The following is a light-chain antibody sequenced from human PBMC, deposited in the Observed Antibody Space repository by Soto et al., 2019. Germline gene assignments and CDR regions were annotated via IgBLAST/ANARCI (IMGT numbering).Light chain of an antibody. V-gene: IGKV1-5*03. CDR1: QTISSW. Sequence: DIQMTQSPSTLSGSVGDRVTITCRASQTISSWLAWYQQKPGKAPKLLIYKASTLKSGVPSRFSGSGSGTAFTLTISSLQPDDFATYCCQHYNSYSEAFGQGTKVELK. CDR2: KAS. CDR3: QHYNSYSEA. J-gene: IGKJ1*01.